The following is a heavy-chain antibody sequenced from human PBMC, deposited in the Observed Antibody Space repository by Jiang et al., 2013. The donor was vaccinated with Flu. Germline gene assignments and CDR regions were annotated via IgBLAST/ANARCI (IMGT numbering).Heavy chain of an antibody. CDR2: IDWDDEK. CDR1: GFSLDQSGMC. Sequence: KPTQTLTLTCTFSGFSLDQSGMCVSWIRQAPGKALEWLARIDWDDEKSYSTSLKTRLTISKDTSKNQVVLAMTNVDPVDTATYYCARMGRLNVHRGIIIPHFDFWGLGTLVTVSS. CDR3: ARMGRLNVHRGIIIPHFDF. V-gene: IGHV2-70*11. D-gene: IGHD3-10*01. J-gene: IGHJ4*02.